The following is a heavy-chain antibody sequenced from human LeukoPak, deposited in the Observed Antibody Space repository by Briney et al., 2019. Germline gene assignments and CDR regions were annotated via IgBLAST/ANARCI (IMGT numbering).Heavy chain of an antibody. CDR1: GGSISSYY. Sequence: SETLSLTCTVSGGSISSYYWSWIRQPPGKGLEWIGYIYYSGSTNYNPPLKSRVTISVDTSKNQFSLKLSSVTAADTAVYYCAGFSYDYVWGSYRSGVDYWGQGTLVTVSS. V-gene: IGHV4-59*08. J-gene: IGHJ4*02. D-gene: IGHD3-16*02. CDR3: AGFSYDYVWGSYRSGVDY. CDR2: IYYSGST.